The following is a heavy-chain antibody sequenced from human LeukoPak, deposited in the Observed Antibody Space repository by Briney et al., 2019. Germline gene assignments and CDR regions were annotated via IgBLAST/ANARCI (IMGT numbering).Heavy chain of an antibody. J-gene: IGHJ6*03. CDR3: VRSYGVFGRYYHMDV. D-gene: IGHD4-17*01. CDR2: ISHGSSPI. V-gene: IGHV3-48*01. CDR1: GFTFSSYS. Sequence: GGSLTLSCAASGFTFSSYSMNWVRQAPGKGLEWVSHISHGSSPIQYADSVKGRFPISRDNARNSLYLQMNGLRAEDAAVYYCVRSYGVFGRYYHMDVWGKGTTVTV.